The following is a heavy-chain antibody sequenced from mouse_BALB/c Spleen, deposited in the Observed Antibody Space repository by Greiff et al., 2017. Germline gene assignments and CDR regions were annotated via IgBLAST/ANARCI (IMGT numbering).Heavy chain of an antibody. Sequence: EVQGVESGGDLVKPGGSLKLSCAASGFTFSSYGMSWVRQTPDKRLEWVATISSGGSYTYYPDSVKGRFTISRDNAKNTLYLQMSSLKSEDTAMYYCTRDGNTWFAYWGQGTLVTVSA. J-gene: IGHJ3*01. CDR1: GFTFSSYG. CDR2: ISSGGSYT. V-gene: IGHV5-6*01. D-gene: IGHD2-1*01. CDR3: TRDGNTWFAY.